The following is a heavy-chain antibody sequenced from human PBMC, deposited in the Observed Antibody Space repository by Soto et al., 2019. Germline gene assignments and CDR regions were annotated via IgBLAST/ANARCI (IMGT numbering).Heavy chain of an antibody. Sequence: GSLRLSWSASKFTFNTYSMSWVRQAPGRGLHWVATISDSGDITYYADSVKGRFTISRDNSRNTLYLQMNNLRAEDTALYYCAKPWLPSITDRPPRFDDWGRGTLVTVSS. CDR2: ISDSGDIT. CDR3: AKPWLPSITDRPPRFDD. V-gene: IGHV3-23*01. CDR1: KFTFNTYS. J-gene: IGHJ4*02. D-gene: IGHD6-6*01.